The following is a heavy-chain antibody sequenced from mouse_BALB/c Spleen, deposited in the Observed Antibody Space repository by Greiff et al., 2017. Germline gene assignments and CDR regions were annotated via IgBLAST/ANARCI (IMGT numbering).Heavy chain of an antibody. CDR1: GYTFTSYG. D-gene: IGHD3-3*01. Sequence: VQLKQSGAELARPGASGKLSCKASGYTFTSYGMQGVKQRPGQGLEWIGAIYPGDGDTRYTQKFKGKATLTADKSSSTAYMQLSSLASEDSAVYYCARMGDTDYWGQGTTLTVSS. CDR2: IYPGDGDT. V-gene: IGHV1-87*01. CDR3: ARMGDTDY. J-gene: IGHJ2*01.